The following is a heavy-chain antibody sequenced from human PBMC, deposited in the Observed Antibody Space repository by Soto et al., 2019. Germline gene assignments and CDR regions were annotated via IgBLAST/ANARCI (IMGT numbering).Heavy chain of an antibody. Sequence: PSETLSLTCTVSGGSISSYYWSWIRQPPGKGLEWIGYIYYSGSTNYNPSLKSRVTISVDTSKNQFSLKLSSVTAADTAVYYCARGGYYGSGSYEYYYYYYGMDVWGQGTTVTVSS. V-gene: IGHV4-59*08. CDR1: GGSISSYY. D-gene: IGHD3-10*01. CDR3: ARGGYYGSGSYEYYYYYYGMDV. CDR2: IYYSGST. J-gene: IGHJ6*02.